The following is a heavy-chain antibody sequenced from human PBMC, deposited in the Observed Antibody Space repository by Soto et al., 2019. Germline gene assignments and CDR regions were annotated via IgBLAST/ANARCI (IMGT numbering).Heavy chain of an antibody. CDR2: IYYSGST. Sequence: SETLSLTCTVSGGSISSGDYYWSWIRQPPGKGLEWIGYIYYSGSTYYNPSLKSRVTISVDTSENQFSLKLSSVTAADTAVYYCARDTYYYDSSGYQVTWGQGTLVTVSS. J-gene: IGHJ4*02. CDR1: GGSISSGDYY. D-gene: IGHD3-22*01. V-gene: IGHV4-30-4*01. CDR3: ARDTYYYDSSGYQVT.